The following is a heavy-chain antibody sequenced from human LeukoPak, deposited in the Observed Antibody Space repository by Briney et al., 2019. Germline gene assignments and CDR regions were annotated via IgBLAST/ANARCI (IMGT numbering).Heavy chain of an antibody. D-gene: IGHD2-21*01. Sequence: GASLKVSCKASGYTFTSYYMHWVRQAPGQGLEWMGIINPSGGSTSYAQKFQGRVTMTRDMSTSTVYMELSSLRSEDTAVYYCARDIRYYYYYMDVWGKGTTVTVSS. CDR2: INPSGGST. V-gene: IGHV1-46*01. CDR3: ARDIRYYYYYMDV. J-gene: IGHJ6*03. CDR1: GYTFTSYY.